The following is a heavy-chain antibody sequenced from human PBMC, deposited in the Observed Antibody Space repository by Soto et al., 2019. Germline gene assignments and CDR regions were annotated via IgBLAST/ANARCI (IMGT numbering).Heavy chain of an antibody. D-gene: IGHD3-10*01. CDR3: TRGPRPISTGTGAD. Sequence: GSLRLSCAASGFIFKMYWMHWVRQSPGKGLVWISRIYNDGTYSDYADSVRGRFTISRDNVNDTLYLQMNNLRAEDSGLYYCTRGPRPISTGTGADWGQGTQVTVSS. V-gene: IGHV3-74*01. CDR2: IYNDGTYS. CDR1: GFIFKMYW. J-gene: IGHJ4*02.